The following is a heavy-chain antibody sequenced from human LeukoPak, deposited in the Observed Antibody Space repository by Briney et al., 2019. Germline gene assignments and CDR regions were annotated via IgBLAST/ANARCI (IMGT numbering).Heavy chain of an antibody. CDR2: ISSSGSII. CDR3: ARALTAALVDY. V-gene: IGHV3-48*03. D-gene: IGHD6-13*01. Sequence: GGSLRLSCAASGFTFSSYEMNWVRQAPGKGLEWVSYISSSGSIIYYADSVKGRFTISRDNAKNSLYLQMNSLRAEDTAVYYCARALTAALVDYWGQGTLVTVSS. CDR1: GFTFSSYE. J-gene: IGHJ4*02.